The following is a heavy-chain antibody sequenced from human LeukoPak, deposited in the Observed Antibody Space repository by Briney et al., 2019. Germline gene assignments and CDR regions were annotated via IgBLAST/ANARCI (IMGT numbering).Heavy chain of an antibody. J-gene: IGHJ3*02. CDR2: IYYSGST. V-gene: IGHV4-39*01. CDR1: GGSISSSSYY. D-gene: IGHD4-17*01. CDR3: ARGLTTVNDAFDI. Sequence: SETLSLTCTVSGGSISSSSYYWGWIRQPPGKGLEWIGSIYYSGSTYYNPSLKSRVTISVDTSKNQFSLKLSSVTAADTAVYYCARGLTTVNDAFDIWGQGTMVTVSS.